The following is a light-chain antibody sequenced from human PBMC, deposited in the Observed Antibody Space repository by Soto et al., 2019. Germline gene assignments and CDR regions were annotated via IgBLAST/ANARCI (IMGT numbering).Light chain of an antibody. CDR3: QTWGTGIHVV. CDR2: LDSDGSH. J-gene: IGLJ2*01. V-gene: IGLV4-69*01. CDR1: SGHSSYA. Sequence: QAVVTQSPSASASLGASVKLTCTLSSGHSSYAIAWHQQQPEKGPRYLMKLDSDGSHTKGDAIPDRFSGSSSGAERYLTISGLQFEDEADYYCQTWGTGIHVVFGGGTKLTVL.